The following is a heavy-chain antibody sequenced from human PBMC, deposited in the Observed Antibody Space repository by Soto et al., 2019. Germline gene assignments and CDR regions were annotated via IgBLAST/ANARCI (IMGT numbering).Heavy chain of an antibody. Sequence: GGSLRLSCAASVFTFSSYCMSWVRQAPGKGLEWVANIKQDGSEKYYVDSVKGRITISRDNAKNSLYLQMNNLRAEDTAVYYCARQWPVFCDYWGQGTLVTVSS. D-gene: IGHD6-19*01. CDR1: VFTFSSYC. CDR3: ARQWPVFCDY. J-gene: IGHJ4*02. CDR2: IKQDGSEK. V-gene: IGHV3-7*03.